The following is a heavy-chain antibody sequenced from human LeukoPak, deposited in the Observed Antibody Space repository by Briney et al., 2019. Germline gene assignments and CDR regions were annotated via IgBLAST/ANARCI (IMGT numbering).Heavy chain of an antibody. CDR1: GYTFTAYG. CDR2: ISAYNGNT. Sequence: ASVKVSCKASGYTFTAYGISWVRQAPGQGLEWMGWISAYNGNTNYAQKFQGRVTMTTDTSTSTVYMELRSLISDDTAVYYCAREHGEYYYYNMDVWGKGTTVTVSS. CDR3: AREHGEYYYYNMDV. V-gene: IGHV1-18*01. D-gene: IGHD4-17*01. J-gene: IGHJ6*03.